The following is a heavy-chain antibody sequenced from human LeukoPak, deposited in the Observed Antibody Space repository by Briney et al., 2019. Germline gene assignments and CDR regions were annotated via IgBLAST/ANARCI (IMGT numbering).Heavy chain of an antibody. CDR3: ARGFGSSYGRAHWYFDL. V-gene: IGHV4-59*01. CDR1: GGSFSSYY. J-gene: IGHJ2*01. D-gene: IGHD5-18*01. CDR2: IYYSGST. Sequence: SETLSLTCIVSGGSFSSYYWSWIRQPPGKGLEWIGYIYYSGSTYYNPSLKSRVTISVDTSKNQFSLKLNSVTAADTAVYYCARGFGSSYGRAHWYFDLCGRGTLVTVSS.